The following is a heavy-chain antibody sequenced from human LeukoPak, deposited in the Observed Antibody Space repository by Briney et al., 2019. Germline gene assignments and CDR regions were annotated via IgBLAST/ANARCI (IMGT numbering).Heavy chain of an antibody. D-gene: IGHD5-24*01. CDR2: IIPILGIA. CDR1: GGTFSSYA. CDR3: ARPEFRDGYNYYYYGMDV. V-gene: IGHV1-69*04. J-gene: IGHJ6*02. Sequence: SVKVSCKASGGTFSSYAISWVRQAPGQGLEWMGRIIPILGIANYAQKFQGRVTITADKSTSTTYMELSSLRSEDTAVYYCARPEFRDGYNYYYYGMDVWGQGTTVTVSS.